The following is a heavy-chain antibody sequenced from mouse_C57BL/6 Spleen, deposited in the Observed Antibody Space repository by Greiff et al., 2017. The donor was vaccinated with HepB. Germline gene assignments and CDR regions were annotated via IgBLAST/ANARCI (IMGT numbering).Heavy chain of an antibody. Sequence: VQLKESGAELVRPGASVKLSCTASGFNIKDDYMHWVKQRPEQGLEWIGWIDPENGDTEYASKFQGKATITADTSSNTAYLQLSSLTSEDTAVYYCTTRGYGSSWFAYWGQGTLVTVSA. CDR2: IDPENGDT. CDR1: GFNIKDDY. D-gene: IGHD1-1*01. J-gene: IGHJ3*01. CDR3: TTRGYGSSWFAY. V-gene: IGHV14-4*01.